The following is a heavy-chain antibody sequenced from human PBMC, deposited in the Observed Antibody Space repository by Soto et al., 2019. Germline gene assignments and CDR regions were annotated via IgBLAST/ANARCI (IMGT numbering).Heavy chain of an antibody. Sequence: GGSLTLPCAASRSIFSDYAMHWDRQAPGKGLEWVAVVSHDGRNTHYADSVKGRFTISRDSSKNTVSLEMTSLRAEDTAVYYCAKGGRQWLVTSDFNYWGQGALVTVSS. CDR1: RSIFSDYA. CDR2: VSHDGRNT. V-gene: IGHV3-30*18. J-gene: IGHJ4*02. D-gene: IGHD6-19*01. CDR3: AKGGRQWLVTSDFNY.